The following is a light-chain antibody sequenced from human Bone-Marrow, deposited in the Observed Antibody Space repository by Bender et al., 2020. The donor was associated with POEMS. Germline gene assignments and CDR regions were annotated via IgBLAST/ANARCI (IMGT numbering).Light chain of an antibody. CDR2: DGN. V-gene: IGLV2-23*01. CDR3: CSYAGRSTWV. CDR1: SSDIGSYHL. Sequence: QSALTQPASVSGSPGQSVTISCTGTSSDIGSYHLVSWYQQHPGKAPKLIIYDGNKRPSGVSNRFSGSKSGYTASLTISGLQAEDEADYYCCSYAGRSTWVFGGGTKLTVL. J-gene: IGLJ3*02.